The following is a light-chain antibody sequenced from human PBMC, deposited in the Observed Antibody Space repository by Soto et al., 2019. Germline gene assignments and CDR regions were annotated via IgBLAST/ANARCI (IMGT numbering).Light chain of an antibody. CDR2: RAS. CDR1: QVISSC. CDR3: QQYNEWPLT. Sequence: DNTKTPAPSSLIVSFGDRVTLHCQVSQVISSCFTWYKQKHGNAPKLMIFRASTLKSGVPSRFSGSESGTEFTLTISSLQSEDLAIYYCQQYNEWPLTFGQGTRVDIK. V-gene: IGKV1-5*03. J-gene: IGKJ1*01.